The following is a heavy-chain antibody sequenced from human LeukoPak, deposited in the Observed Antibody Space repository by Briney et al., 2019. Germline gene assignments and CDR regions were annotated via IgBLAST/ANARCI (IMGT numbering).Heavy chain of an antibody. V-gene: IGHV6-1*01. CDR3: AREYSSSGLAFDY. Sequence: SQTLSLTCAISGDSVSSNSTAWNWIRQSPSGGLEWLGRTYYRSKWYNDYAVSVKSRITINPDTSKNQFSLQLNSVTPEDTAVYYCAREYSSSGLAFDYWGQGTLVTVSS. J-gene: IGHJ4*02. CDR1: GDSVSSNSTA. D-gene: IGHD6-19*01. CDR2: TYYRSKWYN.